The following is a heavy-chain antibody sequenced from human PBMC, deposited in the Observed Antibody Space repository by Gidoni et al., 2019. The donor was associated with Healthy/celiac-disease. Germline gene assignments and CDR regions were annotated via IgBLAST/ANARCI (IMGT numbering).Heavy chain of an antibody. J-gene: IGHJ4*02. CDR1: GFTLSSYA. V-gene: IGHV3-30-3*01. D-gene: IGHD3-10*01. CDR3: ARVSGDGGDY. CDR2: IPYDENNK. Sequence: QVQLVESGGGVVQPGRSLRLSCAASGFTLSSYAIHWVRQAPGKGLEWVAIIPYDENNKYYADSVKGRFTISRDNSKNTVYLQMNSLRVEDTAVYYCARVSGDGGDYWGQGTLVAVSS.